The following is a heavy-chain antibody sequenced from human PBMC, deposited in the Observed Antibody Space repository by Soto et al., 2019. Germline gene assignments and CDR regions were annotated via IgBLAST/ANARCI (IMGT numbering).Heavy chain of an antibody. D-gene: IGHD1-7*01. J-gene: IGHJ4*02. CDR3: ARNNGDYGQY. V-gene: IGHV1-18*01. Sequence: QVQLVQSGAEVKKPGASVKVSCKASGYTFTSYGISWVRQAPGQGLEWMGWISAYNGNTNYAQRLQGRVTMTTDTSTRTGDMELRSLRSGDASVYYCARNNGDYGQYWGQGTLVTVSS. CDR2: ISAYNGNT. CDR1: GYTFTSYG.